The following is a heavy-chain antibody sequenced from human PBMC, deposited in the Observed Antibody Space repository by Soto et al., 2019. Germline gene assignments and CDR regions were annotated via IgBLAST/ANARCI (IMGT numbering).Heavy chain of an antibody. D-gene: IGHD3-10*01. CDR3: ARVPGP. CDR1: GGSISSGGSS. CDR2: IYHSGST. V-gene: IGHV4-30-2*01. J-gene: IGHJ5*02. Sequence: SETLSLTCAVSGGSISSGGSSWSWIRQPPGKGLEWIGYIYHSGSTYYNPSLKSRVTISVDRSKNQFSLKLSSVTAADTAAYYCARVPGPWGHGTMVTVSS.